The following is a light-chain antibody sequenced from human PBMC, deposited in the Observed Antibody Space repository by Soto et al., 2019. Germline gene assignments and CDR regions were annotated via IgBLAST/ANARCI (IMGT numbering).Light chain of an antibody. J-gene: IGLJ2*01. CDR3: CSYAGSSTLI. CDR2: EGS. CDR1: SSDLGSYKF. V-gene: IGLV2-23*01. Sequence: QPVLTQPASVSGSPGQSITISCTGTSSDLGSYKFVSWYQHHPGKAPKLMIYEGSKRPSGVSNRFSGSKSGNTASLTISGLQAEDEADYYCCSYAGSSTLIFGGGTKLTVL.